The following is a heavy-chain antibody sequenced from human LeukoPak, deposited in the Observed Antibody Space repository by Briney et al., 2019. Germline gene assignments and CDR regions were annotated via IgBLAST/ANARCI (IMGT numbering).Heavy chain of an antibody. V-gene: IGHV4-34*01. Sequence: SETLSLTCAVYGGSFSGYYWSWIRQPPGKGLEWIGEINHSGSTYYNPSLKSRVSISVDSSKNQFSLKVSSVTAADTAVYYCARGSDTAAGLYWGQGTLVTVSS. CDR3: ARGSDTAAGLY. J-gene: IGHJ4*02. CDR1: GGSFSGYY. D-gene: IGHD6-13*01. CDR2: INHSGST.